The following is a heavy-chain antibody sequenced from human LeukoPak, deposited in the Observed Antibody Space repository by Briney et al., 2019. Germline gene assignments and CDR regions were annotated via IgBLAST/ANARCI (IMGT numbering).Heavy chain of an antibody. CDR1: GGSFSGYY. CDR3: ARGGQPQYCGGDCYYFDY. Sequence: PSETLSLTCAVYGGSFSGYYWSWIRQPPGKGLEWIGEINHGGSTNYNPSLKSRVTISVDTSKNQFSLKLSSVTAADTAVYYCARGGQPQYCGGDCYYFDYWGQGTLVTVSS. CDR2: INHGGST. V-gene: IGHV4-34*01. D-gene: IGHD2-21*02. J-gene: IGHJ4*02.